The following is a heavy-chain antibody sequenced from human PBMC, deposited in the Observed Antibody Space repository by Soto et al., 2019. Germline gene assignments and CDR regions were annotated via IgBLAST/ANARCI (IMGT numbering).Heavy chain of an antibody. CDR1: GFKFSTYA. D-gene: IGHD5-12*01. Sequence: GGSLRLSSIASGFKFSTYAMSWVRQAPGKGLEWVSGIGGNGGTTRYADSVKGRFTISRDNSKNTVYLQMNSLRVEDTAVYYCAKTLYGGCDYWGRGTLVTVS. V-gene: IGHV3-23*01. J-gene: IGHJ4*02. CDR2: IGGNGGTT. CDR3: AKTLYGGCDY.